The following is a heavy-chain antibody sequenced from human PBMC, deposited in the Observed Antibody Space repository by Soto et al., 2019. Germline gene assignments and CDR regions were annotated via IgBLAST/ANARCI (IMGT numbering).Heavy chain of an antibody. J-gene: IGHJ4*02. CDR2: IYYSGST. CDR1: GGSISSSSYY. V-gene: IGHV4-39*01. CDR3: ARRVGRARFDY. Sequence: PSETLSLTCTVSGGSISSSSYYWGWIRQPPGKGLEWIGTIYYSGSTYFNPSLKSRVTISVDTSKNQFSLKLSSVTAADTAVYYCARRVGRARFDYWGQGTLVTVSS. D-gene: IGHD6-13*01.